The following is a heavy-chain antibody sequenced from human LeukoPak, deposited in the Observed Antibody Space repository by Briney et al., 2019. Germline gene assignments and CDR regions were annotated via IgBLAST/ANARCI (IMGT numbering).Heavy chain of an antibody. V-gene: IGHV4-59*08. J-gene: IGHJ3*02. CDR3: ARRHTYFDI. CDR1: GGSFSGYY. Sequence: MASETLSLTCAVYGGSFSGYYWSWIRQPPGKGLEWIGYIYYSGSTNYNPSLKSRVTISVDTSKNQFSLKLSSVTAADTAVYYCARRHTYFDIWGQGTMVTVSS. CDR2: IYYSGST.